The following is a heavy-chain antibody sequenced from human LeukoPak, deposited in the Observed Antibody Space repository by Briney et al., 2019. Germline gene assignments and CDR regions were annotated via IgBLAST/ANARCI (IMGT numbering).Heavy chain of an antibody. V-gene: IGHV3-30*18. J-gene: IGHJ6*02. D-gene: IGHD3-16*02. CDR2: ISYDGSNK. CDR1: GFTFSSYE. Sequence: GGSLRLSCAASGFTFSSYEMNRVRQAPGKGLEWVAVISYDGSNKYYADSVKGRFTISRDNSKNTLYLQMNSLRAEDTAVYYCAKDRGRLGELSLYHRGYNYYYYYGMDVWGQGTTVTVSS. CDR3: AKDRGRLGELSLYHRGYNYYYYYGMDV.